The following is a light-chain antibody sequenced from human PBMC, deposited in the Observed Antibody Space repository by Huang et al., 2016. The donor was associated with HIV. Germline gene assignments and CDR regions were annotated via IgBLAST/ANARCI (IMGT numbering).Light chain of an antibody. Sequence: EIVLTQSPATLSFSPGERATLSCRASQSVSSYLAWYQQKPGQAPRLLIYDASNRATGIPARCSGSGSGTDFTLTSSSLEPEDFAVYYCQQRSNWPPTFGQGTKVEIK. V-gene: IGKV3-11*01. J-gene: IGKJ1*01. CDR2: DAS. CDR3: QQRSNWPPT. CDR1: QSVSSY.